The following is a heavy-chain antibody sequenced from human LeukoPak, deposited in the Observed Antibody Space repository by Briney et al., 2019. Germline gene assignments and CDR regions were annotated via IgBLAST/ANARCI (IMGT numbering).Heavy chain of an antibody. V-gene: IGHV3-48*01. CDR2: ISSDAKTV. CDR1: GFNFRFYI. D-gene: IGHD5-18*01. Sequence: GGSLRLSCAASGFNFRFYIMNWVRQAPGKGLEWISYISSDAKTVNYADSVKGRFTISRDNAKNSLYLQMNSLSADDTAAYYCARVGSRYGPPNSWGQGTLVTVSS. CDR3: ARVGSRYGPPNS. J-gene: IGHJ4*02.